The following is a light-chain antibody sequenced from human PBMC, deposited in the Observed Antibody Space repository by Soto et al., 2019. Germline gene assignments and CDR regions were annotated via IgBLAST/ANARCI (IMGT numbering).Light chain of an antibody. CDR1: KSNIGNNY. CDR3: GTGDSSLGVVV. CDR2: DNS. V-gene: IGLV1-51*01. Sequence: QSVLTQPPSVSAAPGQKVTISCSGSKSNIGNNYVSWYKQLPGTAPKLLIYDNSQRPSWTPDRFSGSKSGTSATLAITGLQTGDDADYYCGTGDSSLGVVVFGSGTKLTVL. J-gene: IGLJ1*01.